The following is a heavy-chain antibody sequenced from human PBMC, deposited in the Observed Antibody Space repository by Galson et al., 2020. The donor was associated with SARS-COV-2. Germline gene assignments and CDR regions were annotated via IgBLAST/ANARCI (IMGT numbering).Heavy chain of an antibody. CDR3: ARDGSLRFLEWSPGGDYGMDV. Sequence: GGPLRLSCAASEFTFSSYSMNWVRQAPGKGPEWVSTISSTSSYIYYADSVKGRFTISRDNAKNSLYLQMNSLRAEDTAVYYCARDGSLRFLEWSPGGDYGMDVWGQGTTVTVSS. CDR2: ISSTSSYI. CDR1: EFTFSSYS. D-gene: IGHD3-3*01. J-gene: IGHJ6*02. V-gene: IGHV3-21*01.